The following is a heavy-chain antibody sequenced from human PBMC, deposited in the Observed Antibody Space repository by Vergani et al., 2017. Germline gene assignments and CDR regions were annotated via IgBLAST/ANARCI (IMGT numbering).Heavy chain of an antibody. D-gene: IGHD5-18*01. CDR2: ISGSGGST. CDR1: GFTFSSYA. J-gene: IGHJ4*02. Sequence: VQLVESGGGVVQPGRSLRLSCAASGFTFSSYAMHWVRQAPGKGLEWVSAISGSGGSTYYADSVKGRFTISRDNSKNTLYLQMNSLRAEDTAVYYCAKDYEPDTAMVIGALTLDPDYWGQGTLVTVSS. CDR3: AKDYEPDTAMVIGALTLDPDY. V-gene: IGHV3-23*04.